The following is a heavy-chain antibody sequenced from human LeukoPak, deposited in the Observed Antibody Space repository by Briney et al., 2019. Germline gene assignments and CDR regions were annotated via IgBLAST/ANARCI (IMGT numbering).Heavy chain of an antibody. CDR2: INHSGST. CDR1: GGSFSGYY. J-gene: IGHJ5*02. CDR3: ASSVGYCSSTGCSNGCDP. V-gene: IGHV4-34*01. Sequence: KPSETLSLTCAVYGGSFSGYYWSWIRQPPGKGLEWIGEINHSGSTNYNPSLKSRVTISVDTSKNQFSLKLSSVTAADTAVYYCASSVGYCSSTGCSNGCDPWGQGTLVTVSS. D-gene: IGHD2-2*03.